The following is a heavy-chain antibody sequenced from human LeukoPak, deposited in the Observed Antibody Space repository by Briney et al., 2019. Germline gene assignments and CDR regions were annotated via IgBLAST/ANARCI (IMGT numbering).Heavy chain of an antibody. V-gene: IGHV4-30-4*01. CDR1: GGSISSGGYY. Sequence: SETLSLTCTVSGGSISSGGYYWSWIRQPPGKGLEWIGYIYYSGSTYYNPSLKSRVTISVDTSKNQFSLKLSSVTAADTAVYYCAREHLYAFDIWGQGTMVTVSS. D-gene: IGHD2/OR15-2a*01. J-gene: IGHJ3*02. CDR2: IYYSGST. CDR3: AREHLYAFDI.